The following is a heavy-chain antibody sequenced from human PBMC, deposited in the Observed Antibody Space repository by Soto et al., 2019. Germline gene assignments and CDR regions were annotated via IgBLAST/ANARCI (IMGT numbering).Heavy chain of an antibody. CDR2: IIPILEIA. CDR3: ARDGNCSGGDCYDTYNWFDP. V-gene: IGHV1-69*08. CDR1: GGTFSTYT. Sequence: QVQLVQSGAEVKKPGSSVKVSCKASGGTFSTYTVTWVRQAPGQGLEWMGRIIPILEIANYAQKFQGIVTITADKSTNTAYMELSSLRSEDTAVYYCARDGNCSGGDCYDTYNWFDPWGQGTLVTVSS. J-gene: IGHJ5*02. D-gene: IGHD2-21*01.